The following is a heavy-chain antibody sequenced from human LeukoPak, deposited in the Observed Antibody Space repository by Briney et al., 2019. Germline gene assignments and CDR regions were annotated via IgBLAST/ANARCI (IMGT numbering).Heavy chain of an antibody. CDR3: AKGGYYYDSSGYYPGAFDI. V-gene: IGHV3-7*03. J-gene: IGHJ3*02. Sequence: PGGSLRLSCTTSGFTFSNYYMTWVRQAPGKGLEWVASIRDDGSAKFYVDSVKGRFTISRDNAKNSLYLQMNSLRAEDMALYYCAKGGYYYDSSGYYPGAFDIWGQGTMVTVSS. CDR1: GFTFSNYY. D-gene: IGHD3-22*01. CDR2: IRDDGSAK.